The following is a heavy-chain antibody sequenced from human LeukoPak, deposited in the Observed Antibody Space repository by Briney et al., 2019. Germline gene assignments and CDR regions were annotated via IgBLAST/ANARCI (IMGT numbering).Heavy chain of an antibody. J-gene: IGHJ4*02. CDR1: GFTFSSYS. CDR2: ISSSSSAM. CDR3: VRDRFYSFDY. V-gene: IGHV3-48*02. Sequence: PGGSLRLSCAASGFTFSSYSMNWVRQAPGKGLEWISYISSSSSAMYYADSVKGRFTISRDNAKNSLYLQMNSLRDEDTAVYYCVRDRFYSFDYWGQGTLVTVSS.